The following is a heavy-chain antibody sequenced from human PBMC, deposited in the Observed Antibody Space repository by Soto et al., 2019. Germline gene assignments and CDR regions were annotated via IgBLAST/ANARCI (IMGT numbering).Heavy chain of an antibody. V-gene: IGHV1-46*04. D-gene: IGHD2-8*01. CDR1: GYTFTDYF. CDR3: VRGYCTTDISSADFLF. Sequence: QVQLVQSGAEVKKPGASVKVSCKTSGYTFTDYFIHWVRQAPGQGLEWVGMIQPISGASGKAQKMQARVTVTRDTSTTTVTMELGGLRSDDTALYYCVRGYCTTDISSADFLFWGLATLVTVSS. J-gene: IGHJ1*01. CDR2: IQPISGAS.